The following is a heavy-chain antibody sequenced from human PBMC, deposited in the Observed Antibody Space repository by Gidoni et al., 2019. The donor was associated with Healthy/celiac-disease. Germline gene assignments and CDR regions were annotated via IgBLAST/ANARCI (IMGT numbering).Heavy chain of an antibody. J-gene: IGHJ4*02. CDR2: ISGSGGST. D-gene: IGHD2-2*02. V-gene: IGHV3-23*01. CDR3: ATCGGIVVVPAAIGSCYRSPFDY. CDR1: GFTFSSYA. Sequence: EVQLLESGGGLVQPGGSLRRSGAASGFTFSSYAMSWARQAPGKGLEWVSAISGSGGSTYYADSVKGRFTISRDNSKNTLYRQMNSLRAEDTAVYYCATCGGIVVVPAAIGSCYRSPFDYWGQGTLVTVSS.